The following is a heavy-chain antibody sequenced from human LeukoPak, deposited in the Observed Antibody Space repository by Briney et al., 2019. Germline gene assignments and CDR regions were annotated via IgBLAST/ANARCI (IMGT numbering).Heavy chain of an antibody. D-gene: IGHD1-26*01. CDR3: ATYWELLGNLAFDY. CDR2: VDPEDGET. Sequence: ASVKVSCKVSGYTFTDYYMHWGQQAPGKGLEWMGLVDPEDGETIYAEKFQGRVTITADTPTDTAYMELSSLRSEDTAVYYCATYWELLGNLAFDYWGQGTLVTVSS. CDR1: GYTFTDYY. V-gene: IGHV1-69-2*01. J-gene: IGHJ4*02.